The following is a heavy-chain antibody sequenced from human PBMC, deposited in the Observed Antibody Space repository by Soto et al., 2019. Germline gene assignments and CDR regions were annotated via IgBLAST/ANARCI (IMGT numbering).Heavy chain of an antibody. D-gene: IGHD1-26*01. CDR1: GFSLSNARMG. CDR2: IDWEDDN. Sequence: LTCTVSGFSLSNARMGVSWIRQPPGKDLEWLGLIDWEDDNFYINSLMTMITISKGTSKNRVVLTMTNMVPTDTATYYCPRSRASGSSRYYFDFLGRGTRVIVSS. J-gene: IGHJ4*02. V-gene: IGHV2-70*01. CDR3: PRSRASGSSRYYFDF.